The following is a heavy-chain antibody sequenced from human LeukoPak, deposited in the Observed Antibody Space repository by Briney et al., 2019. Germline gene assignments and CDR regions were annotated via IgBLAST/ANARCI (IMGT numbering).Heavy chain of an antibody. CDR2: IGTAGDT. CDR3: ARVNYYSGYDYFDY. CDR1: GFTFSSYD. V-gene: IGHV3-13*01. J-gene: IGHJ4*02. Sequence: QAGGSLRLSCAASGFTFSSYDMHWVRQATGKGLEWVSAIGTAGDTYYPGSVKGRFTISRENAKNSLYLQMNSLRAGDTAVYYCARVNYYSGYDYFDYWGQGTLVTVSS. D-gene: IGHD5-12*01.